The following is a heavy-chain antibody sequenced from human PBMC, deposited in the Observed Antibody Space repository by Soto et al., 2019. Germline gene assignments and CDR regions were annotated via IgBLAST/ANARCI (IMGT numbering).Heavy chain of an antibody. CDR1: GCFLSQNNW. CDR2: IYHTGRT. J-gene: IGHJ6*02. D-gene: IGHD1-1*01. CDR3: AKGNEALDV. V-gene: IGHV4-4*02. Sequence: QLQESGPGLVRPSGTLSLTCVVSGCFLSQNNWWSWVRQSPGKNLEWIGEIYHTGRTSYNPSLQGRVTMSVDKPNNQFSLRLISVIAADTAVYYCAKGNEALDVWGQGIAVIVSS.